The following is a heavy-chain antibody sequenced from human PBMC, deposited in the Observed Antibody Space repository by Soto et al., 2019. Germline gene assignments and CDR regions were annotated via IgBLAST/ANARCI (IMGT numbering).Heavy chain of an antibody. CDR2: IYYSGST. Sequence: SATLSLTCTVSGGSISSSSYYWGWIRQPPGKGLEWIGSIYYSGSTYYNPSLKSRVTISVDTSKNQFSLKLSSVTAADTAVYYCASLSGIIGYYYYYMDVWGKGTTVTVSS. CDR1: GGSISSSSYY. V-gene: IGHV4-39*01. J-gene: IGHJ6*03. D-gene: IGHD3-10*01. CDR3: ASLSGIIGYYYYYMDV.